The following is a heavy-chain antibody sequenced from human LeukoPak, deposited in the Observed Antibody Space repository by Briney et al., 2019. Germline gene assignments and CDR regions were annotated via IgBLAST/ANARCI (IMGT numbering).Heavy chain of an antibody. CDR3: ARHCGGDCPPGTYAFDL. Sequence: PGGSLRLSCAASGFTFNSYSMNWVRQAPGKGRGWVSSISYSGSSTFYADSVKGRFTTSRDNAKNSLYLQVNSLRAEDTAVYYCARHCGGDCPPGTYAFDLWGQGTMVTVSS. CDR2: ISYSGSST. CDR1: GFTFNSYS. V-gene: IGHV3-21*06. D-gene: IGHD2-21*02. J-gene: IGHJ3*01.